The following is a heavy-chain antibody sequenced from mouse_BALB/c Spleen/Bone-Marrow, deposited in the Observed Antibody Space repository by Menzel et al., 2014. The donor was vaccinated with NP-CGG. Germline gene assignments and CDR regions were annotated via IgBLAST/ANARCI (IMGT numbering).Heavy chain of an antibody. CDR3: AFGNYDFDY. CDR1: GYAFSSYW. CDR2: IYPGDGDT. Sequence: QVQLQQSGAELVRPGSSVKISCKASGYAFSSYWMNWVKLRPGQGLEWIGQIYPGDGDTNYSGKFKGKATLTADESSSTAYMQLSSLTSEDSAVYFCAFGNYDFDYWGQGTTLTVSP. J-gene: IGHJ2*01. V-gene: IGHV1-80*01. D-gene: IGHD2-1*01.